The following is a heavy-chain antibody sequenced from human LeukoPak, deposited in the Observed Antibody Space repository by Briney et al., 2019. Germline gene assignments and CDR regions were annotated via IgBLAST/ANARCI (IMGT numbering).Heavy chain of an antibody. Sequence: GGSLRLSCAASGFTFSSYAMSWVRQAPGKALEWVSSVTGNGDNTFHADSVKGRFTISRDNSKNMLYLQINSLRAEDTAVYYCARDRNYFEALHRSYWGQGTLVTVSS. J-gene: IGHJ4*02. CDR3: ARDRNYFEALHRSY. V-gene: IGHV3-23*01. CDR2: VTGNGDNT. D-gene: IGHD3-10*01. CDR1: GFTFSSYA.